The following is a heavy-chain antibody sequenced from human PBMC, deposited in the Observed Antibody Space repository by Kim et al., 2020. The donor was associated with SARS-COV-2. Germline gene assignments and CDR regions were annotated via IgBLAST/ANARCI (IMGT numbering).Heavy chain of an antibody. V-gene: IGHV4-34*01. Sequence: SETLSLTCAVYGGSFSGYYWSWIRQPPGKGLEWIGEINHSGSTNYNPSLKSRVTISVDTSKNQFSLKLSSVTAADTAVYYCARNYYGSGSFHYWGQGTLVTVSS. CDR2: INHSGST. J-gene: IGHJ4*02. CDR3: ARNYYGSGSFHY. CDR1: GGSFSGYY. D-gene: IGHD3-10*01.